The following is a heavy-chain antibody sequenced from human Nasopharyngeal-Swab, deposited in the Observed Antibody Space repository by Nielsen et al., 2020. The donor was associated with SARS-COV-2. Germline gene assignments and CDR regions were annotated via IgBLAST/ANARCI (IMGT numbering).Heavy chain of an antibody. D-gene: IGHD2-2*01. CDR2: ISGSGGST. V-gene: IGHV3-23*01. J-gene: IGHJ6*03. CDR1: GFTFSSYA. Sequence: GGSLRLSCAASGFTFSSYAMSWVRQAPGKGLEWVSAISGSGGSTYYADSVKGRFTISRDNSKNTLYLQMNSLRAEDTAVYYCAKAVPAAIVVEPDYYYMDVWGKGTTVTVSS. CDR3: AKAVPAAIVVEPDYYYMDV.